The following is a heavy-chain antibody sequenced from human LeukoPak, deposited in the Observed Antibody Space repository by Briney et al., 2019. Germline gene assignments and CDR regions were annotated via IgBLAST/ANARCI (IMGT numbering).Heavy chain of an antibody. J-gene: IGHJ4*02. CDR1: GYTFTGYY. D-gene: IGHD6-13*01. CDR3: ASLFIAAAGINSDY. CDR2: INPNSGGT. Sequence: ASVKVSCKASGYTFTGYYMHWVRPAPGQGLAWMGWINPNSGGTNYAQKFQGRVTMTRDTSISTAYMELSRLRSDDTAVYYCASLFIAAAGINSDYWGQGTLVTVSS. V-gene: IGHV1-2*02.